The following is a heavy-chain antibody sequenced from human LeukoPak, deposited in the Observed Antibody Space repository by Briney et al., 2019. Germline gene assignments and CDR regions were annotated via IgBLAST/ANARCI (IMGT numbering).Heavy chain of an antibody. V-gene: IGHV3-21*04. CDR1: GFTFSSYS. CDR2: ISSSSSYI. D-gene: IGHD1-26*01. Sequence: PGGSLRLSCAASGFTFSSYSMNWVRQAPGKGLEWVSSISSSSSYIYYADSVKGRFTISRDNAKNSLYLQMNSLRAEDTAVYYCARSGSYLYGMDVWGQGTTVTVSS. J-gene: IGHJ6*02. CDR3: ARSGSYLYGMDV.